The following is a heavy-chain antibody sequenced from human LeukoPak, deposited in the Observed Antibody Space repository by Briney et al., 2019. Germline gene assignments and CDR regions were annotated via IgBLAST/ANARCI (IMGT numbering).Heavy chain of an antibody. D-gene: IGHD2-15*01. CDR2: IKQDGSEK. CDR1: GFTFSSYW. J-gene: IGHJ4*02. V-gene: IGHV3-7*01. Sequence: PGGSLRLSCAASGFTFSSYWMSWVRQAPGKGLEWVANIKQDGSEKYYVDSVKGRFTISRDNAQNSLYLQMNSLRPEDTAVYYCARDIYRLSGGSSWSFDYWGQGTLVTVSS. CDR3: ARDIYRLSGGSSWSFDY.